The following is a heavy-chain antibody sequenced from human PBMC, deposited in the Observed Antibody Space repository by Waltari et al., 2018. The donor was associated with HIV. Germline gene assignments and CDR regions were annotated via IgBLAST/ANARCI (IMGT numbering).Heavy chain of an antibody. V-gene: IGHV4-59*08. CDR1: GGSISSYY. Sequence: QVQLQESGPGLVKPSETLSLTCTVSGGSISSYYWSWIRQPPGKGLEWIGYIYYSGSTNYNPSLKSRVTISVDTSKNQFSLKLSSVTAADTAVYYCARHFPPHTFGGVIVSSYYYYGMDVWGQGTTVTVSS. D-gene: IGHD3-16*02. J-gene: IGHJ6*02. CDR2: IYYSGST. CDR3: ARHFPPHTFGGVIVSSYYYYGMDV.